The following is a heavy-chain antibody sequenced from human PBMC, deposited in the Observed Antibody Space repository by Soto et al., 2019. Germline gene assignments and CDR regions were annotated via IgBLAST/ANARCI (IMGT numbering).Heavy chain of an antibody. D-gene: IGHD6-13*01. J-gene: IGHJ4*02. V-gene: IGHV1-3*01. CDR2: GNAGDGNR. Sequence: ASVKVSCKTSVYTFTSYAMHGVRQAPGQRLEGRGWGNAGDGNRKYAQKFQGRVTITRHTSARTAYMELSSLRSEDTAVYYCARDRGGIAAAGTSFFAPYWGQGTLVTVSS. CDR3: ARDRGGIAAAGTSFFAPY. CDR1: VYTFTSYA.